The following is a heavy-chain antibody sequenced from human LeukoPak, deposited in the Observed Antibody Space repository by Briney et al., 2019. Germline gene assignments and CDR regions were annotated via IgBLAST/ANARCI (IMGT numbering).Heavy chain of an antibody. D-gene: IGHD3-22*01. CDR1: GGSISSGDYY. J-gene: IGHJ4*02. CDR3: ARGRLFYYDILYHYYFDY. CDR2: INHSGST. V-gene: IGHV4-30-4*01. Sequence: SQTLSLTCTVSGGSISSGDYYWSWIRQPPGKGLEWIGEINHSGSTNYNPSLKSRVTISVDTSKNQFSLKLSSVTAADTAVYYCARGRLFYYDILYHYYFDYWGQGTLVTVSS.